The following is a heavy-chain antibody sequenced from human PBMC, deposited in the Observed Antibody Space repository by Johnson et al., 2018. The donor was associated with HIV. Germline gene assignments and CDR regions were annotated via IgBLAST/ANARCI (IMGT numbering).Heavy chain of an antibody. Sequence: QVQLVESGGGVVQPGRSLRLSCAASGFTFSSYAMHWVRQAPGKGLEWVAVISYDGSNKYYADSVKGRFTISRDNSKNTLFLQMNSLRAEDTAVYYCAKGKYSSSHVGAFDSWGQGTMVTVSS. V-gene: IGHV3-30*04. CDR2: ISYDGSNK. CDR1: GFTFSSYA. J-gene: IGHJ3*02. D-gene: IGHD6-13*01. CDR3: AKGKYSSSHVGAFDS.